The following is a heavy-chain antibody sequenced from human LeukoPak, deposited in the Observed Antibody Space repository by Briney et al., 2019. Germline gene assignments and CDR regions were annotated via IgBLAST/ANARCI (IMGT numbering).Heavy chain of an antibody. CDR3: ARVLGGSGSYSYFDY. CDR1: EFSVGSNY. V-gene: IGHV3-66*01. J-gene: IGHJ4*02. D-gene: IGHD3-10*01. CDR2: IYSGGST. Sequence: GGSLRLSCAASEFSVGSNYMTWVRQAPGKGLEWVSLIYSGGSTYYADSVKGRFTISRDNAKNSLFLQMNSLRAEDTAVYYCARVLGGSGSYSYFDYWGQGTLVTVSS.